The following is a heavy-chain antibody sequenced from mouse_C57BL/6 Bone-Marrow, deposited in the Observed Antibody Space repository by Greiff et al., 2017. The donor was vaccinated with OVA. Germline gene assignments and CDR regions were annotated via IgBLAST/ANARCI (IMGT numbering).Heavy chain of an antibody. J-gene: IGHJ1*03. CDR3: ASRVLGNSDWYFDV. V-gene: IGHV1-61*01. Sequence: QVQLKQPGAELVRPGSSVKLSCKASGYTFTSYWMDWVKQRPGQGLEWIGNIYPSDSETHYNQKFKDKATLTVDKSSSTAYMQLSSLTSEDSAVYYCASRVLGNSDWYFDVWGTGTTVTVSS. D-gene: IGHD2-1*01. CDR2: IYPSDSET. CDR1: GYTFTSYW.